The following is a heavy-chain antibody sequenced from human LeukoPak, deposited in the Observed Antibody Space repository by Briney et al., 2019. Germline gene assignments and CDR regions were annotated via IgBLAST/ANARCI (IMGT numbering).Heavy chain of an antibody. J-gene: IGHJ4*02. D-gene: IGHD6-19*01. CDR2: IYYSGST. CDR1: GGSISSYY. V-gene: IGHV4-59*01. CDR3: ARDFRGFGWYEDY. Sequence: SETLSLTCTVSGGSISSYYWSWIRQPPGKGLEWIGYIYYSGSTNYNPSLKSRVTISVDTSKNQFSLKLSSVTAADTAVYYCARDFRGFGWYEDYWGQGTLVTVSS.